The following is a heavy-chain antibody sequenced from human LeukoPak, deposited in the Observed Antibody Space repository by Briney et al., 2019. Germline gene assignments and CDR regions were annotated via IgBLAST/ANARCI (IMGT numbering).Heavy chain of an antibody. D-gene: IGHD3-10*02. Sequence: WSLRLSCAASGFTFSNYAMSWGRQAPGEGLEWVSTTSGSGGSTYYADSVKGRFTISRDNSNNTLYLQLDSLKAEDTAVYYCVKPLGVTMLGFDYWGQGTLVTVSS. CDR1: GFTFSNYA. CDR2: TSGSGGST. J-gene: IGHJ4*02. V-gene: IGHV3-23*01. CDR3: VKPLGVTMLGFDY.